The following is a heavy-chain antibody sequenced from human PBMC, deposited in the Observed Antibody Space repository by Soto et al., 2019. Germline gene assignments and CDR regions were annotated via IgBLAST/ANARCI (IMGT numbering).Heavy chain of an antibody. V-gene: IGHV1-69*13. D-gene: IGHD6-19*01. Sequence: ASVKVSCKASGGTFSSYAISWVRQAPGQGLEWMGGIIPIFGTANYAQKFQGRGTITAEESTSTAYMELSSLRSEDTAVYYCARDAAVAGRGWFDPWGQGTLVTVSS. CDR1: GGTFSSYA. CDR2: IIPIFGTA. J-gene: IGHJ5*02. CDR3: ARDAAVAGRGWFDP.